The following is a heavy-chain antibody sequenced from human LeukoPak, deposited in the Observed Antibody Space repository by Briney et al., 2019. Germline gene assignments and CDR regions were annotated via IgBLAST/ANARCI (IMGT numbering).Heavy chain of an antibody. V-gene: IGHV1-18*01. Sequence: GASVKVSCKASGYTFTSYGISWVRQAPGQGLEWMGWISAYNGNTNYAQKLQGRVTMTTDTSTSTAYMELRSLRSDDTAVYYCARDYSSPYYYDSSGYYLGDYWGQGTLVTVSS. CDR1: GYTFTSYG. CDR3: ARDYSSPYYYDSSGYYLGDY. J-gene: IGHJ4*02. CDR2: ISAYNGNT. D-gene: IGHD3-22*01.